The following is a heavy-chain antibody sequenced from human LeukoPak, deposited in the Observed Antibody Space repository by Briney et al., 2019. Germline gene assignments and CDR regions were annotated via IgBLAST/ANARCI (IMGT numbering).Heavy chain of an antibody. D-gene: IGHD3-10*01. V-gene: IGHV1-2*02. CDR2: LNPNSGGT. Sequence: ASVKGSCKASGYTFTGFCIHWVRQAPGQGVEWMGWLNPNSGGTNYAQNFQGRVTMTRDTSISTGYMELSRLRSDDTAVYYCARDLDNYSGSGSYYNGDPLFQHWGQGTLVTVSS. CDR1: GYTFTGFC. J-gene: IGHJ1*01. CDR3: ARDLDNYSGSGSYYNGDPLFQH.